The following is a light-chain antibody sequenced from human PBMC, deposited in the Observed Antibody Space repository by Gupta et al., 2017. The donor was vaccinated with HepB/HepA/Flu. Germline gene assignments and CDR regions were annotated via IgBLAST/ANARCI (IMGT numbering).Light chain of an antibody. CDR3: QQYGDPVYT. J-gene: IGKJ2*01. CDR2: VAS. Sequence: DIVLTQSPATLSLSPGERATLSCRASQSVSSNYIAWYQQKPGQAPRLLIYVASTRATGIPDRLSGSGSGTHFTRTISRLEPEDLAVYHCQQYGDPVYTFGQGTKLEIK. CDR1: QSVSSNY. V-gene: IGKV3-20*01.